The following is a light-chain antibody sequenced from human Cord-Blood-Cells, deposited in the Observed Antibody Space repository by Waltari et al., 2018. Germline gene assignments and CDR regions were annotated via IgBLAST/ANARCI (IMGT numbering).Light chain of an antibody. V-gene: IGLV2-18*02. CDR3: SSYTSSSTYV. J-gene: IGLJ1*01. CDR2: EVS. Sequence: QSALTQPPSVSGSPGQSVTIYCTGTTSYVGSYNRVSWYQQPPGTAPKLMIYEVSNRPSGVPDRFSGSKSGNTASLTISGLQAEDEADYYCSSYTSSSTYVFGTGTKVTVL. CDR1: TSYVGSYNR.